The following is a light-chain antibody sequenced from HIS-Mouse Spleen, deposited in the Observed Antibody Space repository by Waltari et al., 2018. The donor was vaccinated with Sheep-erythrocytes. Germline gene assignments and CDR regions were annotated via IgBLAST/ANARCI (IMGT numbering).Light chain of an antibody. Sequence: SYELTQPPSVSVSPGQTASITCSGDKLGDKYACWYQQKPGQSPVLVIYKDNERPSGIPERFSGSSSGTTVTLTISGVQAEDEADYYCQSADSSGTYVVFGGGTKLTVL. V-gene: IGLV3-25*03. CDR1: KLGDKY. J-gene: IGLJ2*01. CDR3: QSADSSGTYVV. CDR2: KDN.